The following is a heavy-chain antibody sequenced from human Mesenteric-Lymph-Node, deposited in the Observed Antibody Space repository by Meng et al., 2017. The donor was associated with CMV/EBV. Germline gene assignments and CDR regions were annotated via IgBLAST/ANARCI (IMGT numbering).Heavy chain of an antibody. D-gene: IGHD2-2*01. V-gene: IGHV3-30*02. CDR3: ASREDYCTSTTCHDY. J-gene: IGHJ4*02. CDR2: IRYDGGDK. CDR1: GFAFSTYG. Sequence: GESLKISCAASGFAFSTYGMFWVRQAPGKGLEWVAFIRYDGGDKYYADSVKDRVTISRDNSKNTLYLQINSLRAEDTAVYYCASREDYCTSTTCHDYWGRGTLVTVSS.